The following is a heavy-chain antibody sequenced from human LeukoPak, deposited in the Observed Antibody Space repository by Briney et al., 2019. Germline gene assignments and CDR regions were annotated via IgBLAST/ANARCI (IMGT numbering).Heavy chain of an antibody. V-gene: IGHV1-2*02. J-gene: IGHJ4*02. D-gene: IGHD6-6*01. CDR3: ARIPEYSSSSAHY. CDR2: INPNSGGT. Sequence: GASVKVSCKASGYTFTGYYMHWVRQAPGQGLEWTGWINPNSGGTNYAQKFQGRVTMTRDTSISTAYMELSRLRSDDTAVYYCARIPEYSSSSAHYWGQGTLVTVSS. CDR1: GYTFTGYY.